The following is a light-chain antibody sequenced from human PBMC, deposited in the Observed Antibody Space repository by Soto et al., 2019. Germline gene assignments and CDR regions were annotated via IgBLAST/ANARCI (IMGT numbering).Light chain of an antibody. CDR1: SSNIGSNT. CDR2: TNN. CDR3: AAWDDSVSGYV. Sequence: QSVLTQPPSASGTPGQRVTISCSGSSSNIGSNTVNWYQQLPETAPKLLIYTNNQRPSGVPDRFSGSKSGTSASLAISGLQSEDEADYYCAAWDDSVSGYVFGTGTKLTVL. V-gene: IGLV1-44*01. J-gene: IGLJ1*01.